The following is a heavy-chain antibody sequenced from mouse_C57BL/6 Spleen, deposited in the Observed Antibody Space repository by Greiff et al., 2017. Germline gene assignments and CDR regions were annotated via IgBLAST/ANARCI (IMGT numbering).Heavy chain of an antibody. J-gene: IGHJ3*01. V-gene: IGHV5-4*01. D-gene: IGHD3-2*02. CDR1: GFTFSSYA. Sequence: EVKLMESGGGLVKPGGSLKLSCAASGFTFSSYAMSWVRQTPEKRLEWVATISDGGSYNSYPDNVKGRFTSSRDNAKNNLYLQMGHLKSEDTTMYYVARDRTEAGPLAYWGQGTLVTVSA. CDR3: ARDRTEAGPLAY. CDR2: ISDGGSYN.